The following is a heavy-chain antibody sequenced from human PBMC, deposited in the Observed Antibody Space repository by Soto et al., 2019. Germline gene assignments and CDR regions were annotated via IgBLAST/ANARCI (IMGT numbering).Heavy chain of an antibody. V-gene: IGHV3-33*01. Sequence: QVQLVESGGGVVQPGRSLRLSCAASGFTFSTYAMHWVRQAPGKGLEWVAAIWYDGSNQYYVDSVKGRFTISRNNSQNSLYLKMSSLSAEDTAVYFCAREEDCSSYSCYRGHFDYWGQGILVTVSS. CDR3: AREEDCSSYSCYRGHFDY. CDR1: GFTFSTYA. CDR2: IWYDGSNQ. J-gene: IGHJ4*02. D-gene: IGHD2-2*01.